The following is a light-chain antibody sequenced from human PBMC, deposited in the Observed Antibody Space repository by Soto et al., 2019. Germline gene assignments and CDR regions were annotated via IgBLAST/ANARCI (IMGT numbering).Light chain of an antibody. CDR2: EAS. J-gene: IGKJ1*01. V-gene: IGKV1-39*01. CDR1: QSISSS. CDR3: LQSYGTPWT. Sequence: DIQMTQSPSSLSASVGDRVTIACRASQSISSSLTWYQQTPGKAPKLLIYEASSLHSGVPSRFSASGSGTDFTLTISSLQPEDFATYYCLQSYGTPWTFGQGTKVDIK.